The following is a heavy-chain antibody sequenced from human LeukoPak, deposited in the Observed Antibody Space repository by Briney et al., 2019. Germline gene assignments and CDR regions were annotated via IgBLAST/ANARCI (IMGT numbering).Heavy chain of an antibody. J-gene: IGHJ5*02. V-gene: IGHV4-4*09. CDR1: GGSISCYY. CDR3: ARSLIVVVPAAPGGNWFDP. Sequence: SETLSLTCTASGGSISCYYWSWIRQPPGKGLEWIGYLYTSGSTNCNPSLKSRVTISVDTSKNQFSLKLSSVTAADTAVYYCARSLIVVVPAAPGGNWFDPWGQGTLVTVSS. D-gene: IGHD2-2*01. CDR2: LYTSGST.